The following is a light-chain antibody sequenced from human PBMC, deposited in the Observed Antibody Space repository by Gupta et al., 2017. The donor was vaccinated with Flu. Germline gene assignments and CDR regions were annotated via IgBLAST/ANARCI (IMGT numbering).Light chain of an antibody. CDR3: QVWESGNDNIVV. CDR2: DDR. J-gene: IGLJ2*01. Sequence: SSVLTQPPSVSVAPGQTARITCGETNIGSKSVHWYPQKPGQAPVLVVYDDRDRPSGVPERFSGSNSGNTATLTISRVDAGEEADYYCQVWESGNDNIVVFGGGTTLTVL. V-gene: IGLV3-21*02. CDR1: NIGSKS.